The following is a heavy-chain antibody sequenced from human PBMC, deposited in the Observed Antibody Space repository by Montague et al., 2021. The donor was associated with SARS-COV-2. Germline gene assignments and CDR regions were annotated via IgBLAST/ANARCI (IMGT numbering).Heavy chain of an antibody. D-gene: IGHD3-22*01. CDR1: GFTFSSYA. V-gene: IGHV3-23*01. Sequence: SLRLSCAASGFTFSSYAMSWVRQAPGKGLEWVSTISGSGGTTYYADSVKDRFTISRDNSKNTLYLQMNSLRAEDTAVYYCAKGDSSGYYQVLVWGQGTLVTVSS. CDR3: AKGDSSGYYQVLV. CDR2: ISGSGGTT. J-gene: IGHJ4*02.